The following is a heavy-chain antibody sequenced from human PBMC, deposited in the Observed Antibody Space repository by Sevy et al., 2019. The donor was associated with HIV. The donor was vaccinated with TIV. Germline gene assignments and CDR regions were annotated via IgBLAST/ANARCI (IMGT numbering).Heavy chain of an antibody. Sequence: GGSLRLSCAASGFTFSSYSMNWVRQAPGQGLKSVSSISGISNYIYYADSMKGRFTVSRDNARNSLYLQMNSLRAEDTAVYYCARNNCSITNCYMGDVFDIWGQGTMVTVSS. CDR1: GFTFSSYS. D-gene: IGHD2-2*02. CDR2: ISGISNYI. J-gene: IGHJ3*02. V-gene: IGHV3-21*01. CDR3: ARNNCSITNCYMGDVFDI.